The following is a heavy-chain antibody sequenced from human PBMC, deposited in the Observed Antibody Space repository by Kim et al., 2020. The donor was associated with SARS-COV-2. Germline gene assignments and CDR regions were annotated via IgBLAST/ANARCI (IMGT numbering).Heavy chain of an antibody. CDR2: INHSGST. D-gene: IGHD3-3*01. CDR3: AINENYDPFSPNAFDI. V-gene: IGHV4-34*01. Sequence: SETLSLTCAVYGGSFSGYYWSWIRQPPGKGLEWIGEINHSGSTNYNPSLKSRVTISVDTSKNQFSLKLSSVTAADTAVYYCAINENYDPFSPNAFDIWGQGTMVTVSS. J-gene: IGHJ3*02. CDR1: GGSFSGYY.